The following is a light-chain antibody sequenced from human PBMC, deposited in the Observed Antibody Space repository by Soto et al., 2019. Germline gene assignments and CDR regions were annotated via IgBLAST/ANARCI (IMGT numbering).Light chain of an antibody. CDR3: QQYNTYSSWT. J-gene: IGKJ1*01. Sequence: DIQMTQSPSTLSASVGDRVTITCRASQSIDNWLAWYQQRPGKAPKLLISDASNLVSGVPSRFSGSGSGTEFTLNSSSLQPDDFATYYCQQYNTYSSWTVGQGTKVEFK. CDR2: DAS. CDR1: QSIDNW. V-gene: IGKV1-5*01.